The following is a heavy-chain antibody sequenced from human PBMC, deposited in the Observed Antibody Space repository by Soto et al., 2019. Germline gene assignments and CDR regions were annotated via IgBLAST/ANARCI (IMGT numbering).Heavy chain of an antibody. CDR3: ARGVVIALDV. CDR1: GASISRAYW. D-gene: IGHD3-3*01. CDR2: IYHRGST. J-gene: IGHJ6*02. Sequence: QVQLQESGPGLVKPSGTLSLTCAVSGASISRAYWWSWVRQPPGKGLEWIGDIYHRGSTHYDPSLKSRVTIAVHMSKNQSSLTSTSVTAADTAVYCCARGVVIALDVWGQGTTVTVSS. V-gene: IGHV4-4*01.